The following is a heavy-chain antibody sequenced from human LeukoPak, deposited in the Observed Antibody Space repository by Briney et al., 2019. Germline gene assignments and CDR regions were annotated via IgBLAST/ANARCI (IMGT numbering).Heavy chain of an antibody. Sequence: SETLSLTCTVSGGSINNCYWSWIRQPAGKGLEWIGRIYTRGSTNYNPSLKSRVTMSVDTSKNQFSLKLSSVTAADTAVYYCARGRYCSADICSGGDAFDIWGQGTMVSVSS. D-gene: IGHD2-15*01. CDR1: GGSINNCY. CDR3: ARGRYCSADICSGGDAFDI. J-gene: IGHJ3*02. CDR2: IYTRGST. V-gene: IGHV4-4*07.